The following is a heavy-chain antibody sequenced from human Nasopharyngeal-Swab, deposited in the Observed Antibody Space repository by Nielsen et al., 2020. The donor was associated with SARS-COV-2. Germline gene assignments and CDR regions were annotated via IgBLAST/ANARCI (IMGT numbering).Heavy chain of an antibody. CDR2: TTNSGGST. Sequence: GGSLRLSCAASGFTFSNYVMNWVRQAPGKGLEWVSATTNSGGSTYYADSVKGRFTISRDNSKNTLFLQMISLRAEDTAVYYCAKDKAHSTFDYWGQGTLVTVSS. CDR3: AKDKAHSTFDY. CDR1: GFTFSNYV. J-gene: IGHJ4*02. D-gene: IGHD4-11*01. V-gene: IGHV3-23*01.